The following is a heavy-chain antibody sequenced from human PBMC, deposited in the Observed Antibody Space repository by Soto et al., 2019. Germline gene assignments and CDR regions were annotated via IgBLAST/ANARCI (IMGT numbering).Heavy chain of an antibody. J-gene: IGHJ5*02. CDR2: ISGSGGST. Sequence: PGGSLRLSCAASGFTFSSYAMSCFRQAPGKELEWVSAISGSGGSTYYADSVKGRFTMSRDTSKNTLYLQINSLSAEDTAVYFSAKDGVGAVVVSRWFDPWGLGTLVTVSS. CDR1: GFTFSSYA. D-gene: IGHD3-22*01. CDR3: AKDGVGAVVVSRWFDP. V-gene: IGHV3-23*01.